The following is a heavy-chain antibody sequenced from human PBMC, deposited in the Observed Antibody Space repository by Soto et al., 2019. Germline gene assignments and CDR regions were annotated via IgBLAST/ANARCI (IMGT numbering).Heavy chain of an antibody. V-gene: IGHV3-48*03. CDR1: GFTFSSYE. J-gene: IGHJ4*02. Sequence: GGSLRLSCAASGFTFSSYEMNWVRQAPGKGLEWVSYISSSGSTIYYADSVKGRFTISRDNAKNSLYLQMSSLRAEDTAVYYCARQNLSSSLDYWGQGTLVTVSS. D-gene: IGHD2-2*01. CDR3: ARQNLSSSLDY. CDR2: ISSSGSTI.